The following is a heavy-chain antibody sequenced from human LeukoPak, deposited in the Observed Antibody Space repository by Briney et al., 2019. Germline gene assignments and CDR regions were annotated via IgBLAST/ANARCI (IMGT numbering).Heavy chain of an antibody. Sequence: PGGSLRLSCAASGLTVSSNYMSWVRQAPGKGLEWVSVILSGDDTLYAASVKGRFIISRDNSKNTLYLEINSLRADDMAVYYCAGGGDNYNDVAYWGQGTLVTVSS. CDR1: GLTVSSNY. CDR3: AGGGDNYNDVAY. J-gene: IGHJ4*02. CDR2: ILSGDDT. D-gene: IGHD1-1*01. V-gene: IGHV3-53*01.